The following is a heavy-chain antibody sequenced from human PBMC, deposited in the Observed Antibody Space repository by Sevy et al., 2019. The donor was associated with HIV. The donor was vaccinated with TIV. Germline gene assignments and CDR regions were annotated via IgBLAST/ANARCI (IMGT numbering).Heavy chain of an antibody. V-gene: IGHV3-23*01. CDR1: GFTFSKYS. CDR3: AREGCTKPHDY. CDR2: LSFGCGEI. Sequence: GGSLRVSCAASGFTFSKYSMSWVRQPPGKGLEWVSTLSFGCGEINYADSVKGRFTISRDNSKSSVYLQMNNLRPEDTAVYYCAREGCTKPHDYWGQETLVTVSS. D-gene: IGHD2-8*01. J-gene: IGHJ4*02.